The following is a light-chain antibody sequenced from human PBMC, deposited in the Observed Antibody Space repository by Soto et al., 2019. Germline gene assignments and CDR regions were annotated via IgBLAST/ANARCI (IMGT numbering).Light chain of an antibody. Sequence: QSALTQPASVSASPGQSITISCTGTSSDVGGYKFVSWYQHHPGKAPKLMIYEVNNRPSGVSDRFSASKSGNTASLTISGLLAEDEADYYCSSYTSISTYVFGTGTKVTVL. CDR2: EVN. J-gene: IGLJ1*01. V-gene: IGLV2-14*01. CDR1: SSDVGGYKF. CDR3: SSYTSISTYV.